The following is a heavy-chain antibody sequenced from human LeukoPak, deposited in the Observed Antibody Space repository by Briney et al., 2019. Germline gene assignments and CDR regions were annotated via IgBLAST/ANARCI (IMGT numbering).Heavy chain of an antibody. V-gene: IGHV3-21*01. Sequence: GGSLRLSCAASGFTFSSYSMNWVRQAPGKGLEWVSSISTSSTYIYYADSVKGRFTISRDNAMNSLYLQMNSLRAEDTAVYYCARDPPFIIGTTFFDYWGQGTLVTVSS. CDR1: GFTFSSYS. D-gene: IGHD1-20*01. CDR2: ISTSSTYI. CDR3: ARDPPFIIGTTFFDY. J-gene: IGHJ4*02.